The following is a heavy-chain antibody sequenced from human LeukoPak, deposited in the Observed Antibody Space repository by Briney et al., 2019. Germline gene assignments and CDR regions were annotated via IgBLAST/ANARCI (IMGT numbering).Heavy chain of an antibody. CDR3: ARDGGVGIAENWFDP. CDR2: INPNSGGT. CDR1: GYTFTGYY. D-gene: IGHD6-13*01. Sequence: GASVKVSCKASGYTFTGYYMHWVRQAPGQGLEWMGWINPNSGGTNYAQKFQGRVTMTRDTSISTAYMELSRLRSDDTAVYYCARDGGVGIAENWFDPWGQGTLVTVSS. J-gene: IGHJ5*02. V-gene: IGHV1-2*02.